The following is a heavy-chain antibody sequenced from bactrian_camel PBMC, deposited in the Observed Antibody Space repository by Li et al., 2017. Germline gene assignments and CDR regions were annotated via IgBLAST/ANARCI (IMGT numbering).Heavy chain of an antibody. CDR1: GFTFSNYG. J-gene: IGHJ6*01. CDR3: TADLVYGGQLSRDFGY. V-gene: IGHV3S40*01. D-gene: IGHD3*01. Sequence: QLVESGGGLVQPGGSLRLSCAATGFTFSNYGMSWVRQAPGKGFEWVSSTYSGTEELDYADSVKGRSTISRDKFKNTLYLQMNSLKTEDTAVYYCTADLVYGGQLSRDFGYWGQGTQVTVS. CDR2: TYSGTEEL.